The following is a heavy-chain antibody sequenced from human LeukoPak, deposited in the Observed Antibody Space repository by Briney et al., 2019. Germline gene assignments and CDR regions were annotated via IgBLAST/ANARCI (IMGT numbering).Heavy chain of an antibody. D-gene: IGHD2-21*02. CDR2: IWYDGSNK. V-gene: IGHV3-33*08. J-gene: IGHJ3*02. Sequence: PGRSLRLSCAASEFTFSSYGMHWVRQAPGKGLEWVAVIWYDGSNKYYADSVKGRFTISRDNSKNTLYLQMNSLRAEDTAVYYCARGAYCGGDCYPDAFDIWGQGTMVTVSS. CDR1: EFTFSSYG. CDR3: ARGAYCGGDCYPDAFDI.